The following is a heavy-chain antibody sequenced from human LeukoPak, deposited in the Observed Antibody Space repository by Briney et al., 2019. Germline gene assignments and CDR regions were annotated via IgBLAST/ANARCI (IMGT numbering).Heavy chain of an antibody. CDR2: IRYDGSIK. CDR3: ARVDGDYDYYYYMDV. J-gene: IGHJ6*03. V-gene: IGHV3-30*02. Sequence: GGSLRLSCAASGFTFRNYGMHWVRLAPGKGLEWVAFIRYDGSIKYYVDSVKGRFTVSRDNSKNTLYLQMNSPRAEDTAVYYCARVDGDYDYYYYMDVWGKGTTVTVSS. CDR1: GFTFRNYG. D-gene: IGHD4-17*01.